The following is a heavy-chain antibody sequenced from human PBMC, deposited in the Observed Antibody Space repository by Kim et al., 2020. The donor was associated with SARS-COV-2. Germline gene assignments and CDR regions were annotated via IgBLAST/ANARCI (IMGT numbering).Heavy chain of an antibody. J-gene: IGHJ4*02. Sequence: GSVKGRFTISRENAKNSVYLQMNSLRAEDTAVYYCAKGPPLYGGLGDFDYWGQGTLVTVSS. D-gene: IGHD5-12*01. CDR3: AKGPPLYGGLGDFDY. V-gene: IGHV3-13*01.